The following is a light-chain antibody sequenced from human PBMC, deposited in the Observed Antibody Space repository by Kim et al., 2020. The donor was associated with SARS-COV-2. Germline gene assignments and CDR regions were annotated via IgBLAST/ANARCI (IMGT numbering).Light chain of an antibody. V-gene: IGKV1-27*01. J-gene: IGKJ2*01. Sequence: SASVGDSVTIPCRASQGISNYLAWYQEKPGKVPKLLIYGASTLQPGVPSRFSGTGSETDFTLTINTLQPEDVATYYCQKYDSGPYTFGQGTKLEI. CDR3: QKYDSGPYT. CDR2: GAS. CDR1: QGISNY.